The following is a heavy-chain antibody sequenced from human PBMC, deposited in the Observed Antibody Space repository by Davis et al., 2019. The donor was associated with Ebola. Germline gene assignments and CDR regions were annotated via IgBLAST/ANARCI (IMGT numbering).Heavy chain of an antibody. CDR2: INHSGST. Sequence: PSETLSLTCVVYGGSFSGYYWSWIRQPPGKGLEWIGEINHSGSTNYNPSLKSRVTISVDTSKNQFSLKLSSVTAADTAVYYCARGLGYYYYYYGMDVWGQGTTVTVSS. CDR1: GGSFSGYY. V-gene: IGHV4-34*01. J-gene: IGHJ6*02. CDR3: ARGLGYYYYYYGMDV. D-gene: IGHD6-25*01.